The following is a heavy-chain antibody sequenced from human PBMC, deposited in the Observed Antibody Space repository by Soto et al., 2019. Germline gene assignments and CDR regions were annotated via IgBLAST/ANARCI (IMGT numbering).Heavy chain of an antibody. V-gene: IGHV3-21*01. D-gene: IGHD2-2*01. CDR2: INSSSSYI. Sequence: GSLRLSCAASGFTFISDTMSWVRQAPGKGLEWVSSINSSSSYIYDAASVEGRFPIPRENAKNSLYLQMNRLRAEDTAVYYCERADGSSTRPFEDWGQGTLVNVSS. CDR3: ERADGSSTRPFED. CDR1: GFTFISDT. J-gene: IGHJ4*02.